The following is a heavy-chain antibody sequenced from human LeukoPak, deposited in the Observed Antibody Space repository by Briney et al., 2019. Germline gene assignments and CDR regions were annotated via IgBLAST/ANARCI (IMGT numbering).Heavy chain of an antibody. J-gene: IGHJ6*03. CDR2: INSAGSST. CDR3: ARGGYCSGGSCNPYYYYMDV. V-gene: IGHV3-74*01. Sequence: GGSLRLSCAASGFSFSSYWMYWVRQAPGKGLVWVSCINSAGSSTSNADSVKGRFTISRDNAKNTLYLQMNSLRAEDTAVYYCARGGYCSGGSCNPYYYYMDVWGKGTTVTVSS. D-gene: IGHD2-15*01. CDR1: GFSFSSYW.